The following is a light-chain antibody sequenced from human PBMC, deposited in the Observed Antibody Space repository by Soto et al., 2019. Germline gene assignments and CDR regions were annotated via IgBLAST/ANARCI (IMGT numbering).Light chain of an antibody. Sequence: DIQMIQSPSSLSASLGETVTITCQASKDISNDLNWYQQRPGKAPQLMISDASDLERGVPSRFSGGGSGTDFTCSLSGLQPEDLATYYCQQYHGLPLTFGEGT. CDR1: KDISND. CDR3: QQYHGLPLT. J-gene: IGKJ4*01. CDR2: DAS. V-gene: IGKV1-33*01.